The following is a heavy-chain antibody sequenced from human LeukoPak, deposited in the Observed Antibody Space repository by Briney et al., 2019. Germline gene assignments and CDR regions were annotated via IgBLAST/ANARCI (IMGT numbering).Heavy chain of an antibody. CDR3: ARVQFEGYCSGGSCCHFDY. D-gene: IGHD2-15*01. Sequence: ASVKVSCKASGYTFTSYDINWVRQATGQGLEWMGWMNPNSGNTGYAQKFQGRVTITRNTSISTAYMELSSLRSEDTAVYYCARVQFEGYCSGGSCCHFDYWGQGTLVTVSS. CDR2: MNPNSGNT. CDR1: GYTFTSYD. V-gene: IGHV1-8*03. J-gene: IGHJ4*02.